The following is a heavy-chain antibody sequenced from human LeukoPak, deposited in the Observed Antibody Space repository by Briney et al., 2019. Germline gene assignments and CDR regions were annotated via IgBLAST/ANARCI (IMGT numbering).Heavy chain of an antibody. CDR1: GGSISSYY. J-gene: IGHJ5*02. Sequence: PSETLSLTCTVSGGSISSYYWSWIRQPAGKGLEWIGRIYTSGSTNYNPSLKSRVTMSVDTSKNQFSLKLSSVTAADTAVYYCARDLLRFGVLLGGFWFDPWGQGTLVTVSS. CDR3: ARDLLRFGVLLGGFWFDP. D-gene: IGHD3-10*01. V-gene: IGHV4-4*07. CDR2: IYTSGST.